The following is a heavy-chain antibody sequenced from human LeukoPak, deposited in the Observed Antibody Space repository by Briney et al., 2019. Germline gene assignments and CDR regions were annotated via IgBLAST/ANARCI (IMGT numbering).Heavy chain of an antibody. V-gene: IGHV4-39*01. D-gene: IGHD6-13*01. CDR1: GGSISSSSYY. CDR3: ARRIAAAGSYNWFDP. J-gene: IGHJ5*02. CDR2: IYYSGST. Sequence: SETLSLTCTVSGGSISSSSYYWGWIRQPPGKGLEWIGSIYYSGSTYYTPSLKSRVTISVDTSKNQFSLKLSSVTAADTAVYYCARRIAAAGSYNWFDPWGQGTLVTVSS.